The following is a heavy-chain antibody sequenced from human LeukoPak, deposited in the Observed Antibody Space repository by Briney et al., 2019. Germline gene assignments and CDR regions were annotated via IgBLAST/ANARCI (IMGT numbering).Heavy chain of an antibody. D-gene: IGHD6-13*01. CDR3: ARESIAVTGSPPDY. CDR1: GHTFSSYG. CDR2: ISVYNGKT. V-gene: IGHV1-18*01. Sequence: ASVKVSCKASGHTFSSYGISWVRQAPGQGLEWMGWISVYNGKTNYAQKFQGRVIMTTDTSTTTAYMELRSLRSDDTAVYYCARESIAVTGSPPDYWGQGTLVTVSS. J-gene: IGHJ4*02.